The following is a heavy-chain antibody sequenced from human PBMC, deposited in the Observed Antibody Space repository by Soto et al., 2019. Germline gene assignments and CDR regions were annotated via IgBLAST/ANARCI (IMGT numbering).Heavy chain of an antibody. J-gene: IGHJ6*02. V-gene: IGHV5-10-1*01. CDR2: IDPSDSYT. Sequence: GESLKISCKGSGYSFTSYWISWVRQMPGKGLEWMGRIDPSDSYTNYSPSFQGHVTISADKSISTAYLQWSILKASDTAMYYCASTIFKGYYYGMDVWGQGTTVTVSS. CDR3: ASTIFKGYYYGMDV. CDR1: GYSFTSYW. D-gene: IGHD3-3*01.